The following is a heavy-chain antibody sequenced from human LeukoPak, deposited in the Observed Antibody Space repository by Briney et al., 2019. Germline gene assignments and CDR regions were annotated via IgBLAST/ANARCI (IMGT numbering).Heavy chain of an antibody. Sequence: SETLSLTCTVSGGSISSYYWSWIRQPPGKGLEWIGYIYYSGTTNYNPSLKSRVTISADTSKNQFSLKLSSVTAADTAVYYCARDQQYYYDSSGYYRTDWFDPWGQGTLVTVSS. CDR1: GGSISSYY. CDR2: IYYSGTT. D-gene: IGHD3-22*01. CDR3: ARDQQYYYDSSGYYRTDWFDP. J-gene: IGHJ5*02. V-gene: IGHV4-59*12.